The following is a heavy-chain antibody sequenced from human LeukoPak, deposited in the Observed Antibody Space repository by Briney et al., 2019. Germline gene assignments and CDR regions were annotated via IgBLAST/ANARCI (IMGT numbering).Heavy chain of an antibody. D-gene: IGHD6-19*01. Sequence: SETLSLTCAVSDAPIRRYYWNSIRQPPGKRLEWIGYIYYSGSTNYNPSLKSRVTISVDTSKNQFSLKLSSVTAADTAMYYCTRHDYNRGWNPFDSWGQGTLVTVSS. CDR2: IYYSGST. CDR1: DAPIRRYY. CDR3: TRHDYNRGWNPFDS. J-gene: IGHJ4*02. V-gene: IGHV4-59*08.